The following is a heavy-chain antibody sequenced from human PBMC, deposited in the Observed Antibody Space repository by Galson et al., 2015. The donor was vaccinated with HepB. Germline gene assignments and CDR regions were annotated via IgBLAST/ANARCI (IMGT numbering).Heavy chain of an antibody. CDR2: LTGSGGST. J-gene: IGHJ4*02. Sequence: SLRLSCAASGFTFSSYAMSWVRQAPGKGLEWVSSLTGSGGSTYYADSVKGRFTISRDNSKNTLYLQMNSLRADDTAVYYCARYFDYWGQGTLVTVPS. CDR3: ARYFDY. CDR1: GFTFSSYA. V-gene: IGHV3-23*01.